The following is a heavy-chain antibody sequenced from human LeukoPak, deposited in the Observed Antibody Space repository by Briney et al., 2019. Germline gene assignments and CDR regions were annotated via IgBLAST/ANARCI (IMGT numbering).Heavy chain of an antibody. CDR2: INYSGST. J-gene: IGHJ3*02. CDR3: AADRTGLAFDI. D-gene: IGHD3-22*01. CDR1: NASISSNTYY. V-gene: IGHV4-39*07. Sequence: SETLSLTCTVSNASISSNTYYRAWIRQPPGKGLESIGSINYSGSTYYNPSLKSRATLSVDTSKNQFSLKLSSVTAADTAVYYCAADRTGLAFDIWGQGTMVTVSS.